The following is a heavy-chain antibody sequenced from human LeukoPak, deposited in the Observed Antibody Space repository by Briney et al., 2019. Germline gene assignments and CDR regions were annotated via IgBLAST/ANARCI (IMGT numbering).Heavy chain of an antibody. CDR2: IYHSGST. Sequence: SETPSLTCAVSGGSISSGGYSWSWIRQPPGKGLEWIGYIYHSGSTYYNPSLKSRVTISVDRSKNQFSLKLSSVTAADTAVYYCARGVATIVGPDAFDIWGQGTMVTVSS. D-gene: IGHD5-12*01. J-gene: IGHJ3*02. V-gene: IGHV4-30-2*01. CDR1: GGSISSGGYS. CDR3: ARGVATIVGPDAFDI.